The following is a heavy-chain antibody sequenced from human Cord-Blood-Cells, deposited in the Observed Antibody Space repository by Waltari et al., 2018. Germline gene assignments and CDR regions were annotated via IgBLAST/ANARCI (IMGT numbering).Heavy chain of an antibody. CDR3: ARGSDIVVVPAAIPYYFDY. J-gene: IGHJ4*02. V-gene: IGHV1-46*01. D-gene: IGHD2-2*01. CDR1: GYTFTSYY. Sequence: QVQLVQSGAEVKKHGASVKVSCKASGYTFTSYYMHWVRQAPGPGLGWMGIINPSGGSTSYAQKFQGRVTMTRDTSTSTVYMELSSLRSEDTAVYYCARGSDIVVVPAAIPYYFDYWGQGTLVTVSS. CDR2: INPSGGST.